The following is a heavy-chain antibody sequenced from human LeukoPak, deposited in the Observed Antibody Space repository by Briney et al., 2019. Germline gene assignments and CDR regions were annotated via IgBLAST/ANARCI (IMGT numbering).Heavy chain of an antibody. Sequence: GGSLRLSCAASGFTFSSFGMHWVRQAPGKGLEWISFIRYDGSNKYYTDSVKGRFTISRDNSQNTLYLQMNSLRTEDTALYFCAKDRTMAADGTYFDYWGQGTLVTVSS. V-gene: IGHV3-30*02. CDR2: IRYDGSNK. D-gene: IGHD6-13*01. CDR3: AKDRTMAADGTYFDY. CDR1: GFTFSSFG. J-gene: IGHJ4*02.